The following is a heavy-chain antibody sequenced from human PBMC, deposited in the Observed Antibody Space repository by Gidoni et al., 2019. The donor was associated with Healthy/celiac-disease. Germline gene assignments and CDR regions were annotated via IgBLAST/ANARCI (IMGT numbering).Heavy chain of an antibody. Sequence: QVQLVQSGAEVKKPGASVKVSCKASGYTFTGYYMHWVRQAPGQGLEWMGWINPNSGGTNYAQKFQGWVTMTRDTSISTAYMELSRLRSDDTAVYYCARELRGLTGTTTRKVTGYYYYGMDVWGQGTTVTVSS. D-gene: IGHD1-7*01. J-gene: IGHJ6*02. CDR2: INPNSGGT. V-gene: IGHV1-2*04. CDR3: ARELRGLTGTTTRKVTGYYYYGMDV. CDR1: GYTFTGYY.